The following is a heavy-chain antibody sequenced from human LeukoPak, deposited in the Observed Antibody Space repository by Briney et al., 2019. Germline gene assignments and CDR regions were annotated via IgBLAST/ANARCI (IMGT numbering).Heavy chain of an antibody. Sequence: SETLSLTCTVSGGSISSYYWSWIRQPPGKGLEWIGYIYYSGSTNYNPSLKSRVTISVDTSKNQFSLKLSSVTAADTAVYYCATYNWNDIDYWGQGTLVTVSS. CDR2: IYYSGST. D-gene: IGHD1-1*01. CDR3: ATYNWNDIDY. J-gene: IGHJ4*02. CDR1: GGSISSYY. V-gene: IGHV4-59*01.